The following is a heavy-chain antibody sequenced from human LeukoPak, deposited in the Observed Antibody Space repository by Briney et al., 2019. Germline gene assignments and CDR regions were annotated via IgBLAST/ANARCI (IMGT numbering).Heavy chain of an antibody. CDR1: GFTFSTYW. V-gene: IGHV3-74*01. D-gene: IGHD5-24*01. Sequence: AGGSLRLSCAASGFTFSTYWMHWVRQAPGKGLVWVSQINADSRRTRYADSVRGRLTISRDNAKNTVYLQINSLSAEDTAMYYCARGRNGFFDYWGHGTPVTVSS. J-gene: IGHJ4*01. CDR3: ARGRNGFFDY. CDR2: INADSRRT.